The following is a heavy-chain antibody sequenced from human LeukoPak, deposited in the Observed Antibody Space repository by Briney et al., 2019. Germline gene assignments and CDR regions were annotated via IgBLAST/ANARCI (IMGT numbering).Heavy chain of an antibody. J-gene: IGHJ3*02. CDR2: IYHSGST. V-gene: IGHV4-38-2*01. CDR1: GYSISSGYY. Sequence: KPSETLSLTCAVSGYSISSGYYWGWIRQPPGKGLEWIGSIYHSGSTYYNPSLKSRVTISVDTSKNQFSLKLSSVTAADTAVYYCAVAPPNDAFGIWGQGTMVTVAS. CDR3: AVAPPNDAFGI.